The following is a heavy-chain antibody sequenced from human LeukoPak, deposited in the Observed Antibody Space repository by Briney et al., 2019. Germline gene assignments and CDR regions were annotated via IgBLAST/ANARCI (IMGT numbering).Heavy chain of an antibody. CDR2: ISSSSSTI. V-gene: IGHV3-48*04. J-gene: IGHJ6*03. CDR3: ARDSSDYDFWSGPGYYYMDV. D-gene: IGHD3-3*01. CDR1: GFTFSSYS. Sequence: PGGSLKLSCAASGFTFSSYSMNWVRQAPGKGLEWVSYISSSSSTIYYADSVKGRFTISRDNAKNSLYLQMNSLRAEDTAVYYCARDSSDYDFWSGPGYYYMDVWGKGATVTVSS.